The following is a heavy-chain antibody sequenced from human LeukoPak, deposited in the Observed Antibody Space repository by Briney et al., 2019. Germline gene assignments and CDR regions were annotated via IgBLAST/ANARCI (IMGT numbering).Heavy chain of an antibody. J-gene: IGHJ6*02. CDR3: ARAGYSSGWYAYYYGMDV. CDR2: ISAYNGNT. V-gene: IGHV1-18*01. Sequence: GASVKVSCKASGYTFTSYGISWVRQAPGQGLEWMGWISAYNGNTNYAQKLQGRVTMTTDTSTSTAYMELSRLRSDDTAVYYCARAGYSSGWYAYYYGMDVWGQGTTVTVSS. CDR1: GYTFTSYG. D-gene: IGHD6-19*01.